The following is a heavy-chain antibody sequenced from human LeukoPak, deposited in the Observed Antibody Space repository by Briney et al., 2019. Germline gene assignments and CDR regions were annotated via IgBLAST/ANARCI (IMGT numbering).Heavy chain of an antibody. V-gene: IGHV3-30-3*01. CDR3: ASLPQQLVTVSAFDI. CDR2: ISYDGSNK. J-gene: IGHJ3*02. CDR1: GFTFSSYA. Sequence: GGSLRLSCAASGFTFSSYAMHWVRQAPGKGLEWVAVISYDGSNKYYADSVKGRFTISRDNSKNTLYLQMNSLRAEDTAVYYCASLPQQLVTVSAFDIWGQGTMVTVSS. D-gene: IGHD6-13*01.